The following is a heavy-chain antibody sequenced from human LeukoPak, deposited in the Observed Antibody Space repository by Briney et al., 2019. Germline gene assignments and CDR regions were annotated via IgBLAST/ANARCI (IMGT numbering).Heavy chain of an antibody. D-gene: IGHD6-13*01. CDR1: GYTFTGHY. CDR2: INPNSGGT. Sequence: ASVKVSCKASGYTFTGHYMNWVRQAPGQGLEWMGWINPNSGGTNYAQKFQGRVTMTRDTSISTAYMELSRLRSDDTAVYYCAREAAAGRDPPDYWGQGTLVTVSS. CDR3: AREAAAGRDPPDY. V-gene: IGHV1-2*02. J-gene: IGHJ4*02.